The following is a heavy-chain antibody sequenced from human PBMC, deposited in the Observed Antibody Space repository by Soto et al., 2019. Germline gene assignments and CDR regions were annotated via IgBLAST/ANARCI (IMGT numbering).Heavy chain of an antibody. D-gene: IGHD6-19*01. CDR3: TKNGGWPPDPLEYFHH. CDR2: ISNTGST. CDR1: TAFSSHSF. J-gene: IGHJ1*01. Sequence: PPERLSLTCRVATAFSSHSFWGWVRQSPGKGLECIGYISNTGSTTRYNPAIASRVTLSVDSSKSQLSLRLNSVTAADTAVYYCTKNGGWPPDPLEYFHHWGPGTLVTVS. V-gene: IGHV4-59*08.